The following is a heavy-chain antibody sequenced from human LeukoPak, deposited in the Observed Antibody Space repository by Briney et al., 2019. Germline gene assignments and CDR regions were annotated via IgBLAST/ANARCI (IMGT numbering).Heavy chain of an antibody. CDR2: ISYAGSNK. Sequence: AGGSLRLSCAASGFTFSTYGMHWVRQAPGKGLERVAVISYAGSNKYYADSVKGRFTISRDNSKNTLYLQMNSLRAEDTGLYYCAKDYDFWSGYFDYWGQGTLVTVSS. CDR3: AKDYDFWSGYFDY. J-gene: IGHJ4*02. CDR1: GFTFSTYG. D-gene: IGHD3-3*01. V-gene: IGHV3-30*18.